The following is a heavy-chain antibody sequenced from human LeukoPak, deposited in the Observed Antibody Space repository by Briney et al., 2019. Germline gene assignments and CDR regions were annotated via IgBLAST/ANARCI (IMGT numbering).Heavy chain of an antibody. CDR1: GFTFRSYE. V-gene: IGHV3-48*03. CDR3: ARRYQGIDY. Sequence: PGRALRLSCVASGFTFRSYEMNWVRQAPGKGLEWVSYISSSGSNIYYADSVKGRFTISRDNAKNSLYLQMNSLRAEDTAVYYCARRYQGIDYWGQGTLVTVSA. CDR2: ISSSGSNI. D-gene: IGHD2-2*01. J-gene: IGHJ4*02.